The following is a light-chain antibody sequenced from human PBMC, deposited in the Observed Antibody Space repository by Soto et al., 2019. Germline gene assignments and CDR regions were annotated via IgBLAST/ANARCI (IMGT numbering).Light chain of an antibody. CDR3: QQYDAYSWT. CDR1: QSISSW. CDR2: EAS. J-gene: IGKJ1*01. Sequence: DIQMTQSPSTLSASVGDRVTITCRASQSISSWLAWYQQKPGKAPKLLIYEASILETAVPSRFSGSGSGTEFTLTISGLQPDDFATYYCQQYDAYSWTFGQGTKVDIK. V-gene: IGKV1-5*01.